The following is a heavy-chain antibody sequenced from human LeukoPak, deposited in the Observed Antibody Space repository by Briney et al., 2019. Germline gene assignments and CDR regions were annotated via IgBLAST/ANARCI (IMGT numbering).Heavy chain of an antibody. D-gene: IGHD3-3*01. CDR3: ARNIRSYDFWSGPINWFDP. CDR2: INPNSGGT. Sequence: ASVKVSCKASGYTFTGYYIHWVRQAPGQGLEWMGWINPNSGGTTYAQKFQGRVTMTRDTSISTAYMDLSRVTSDDTAVYYCARNIRSYDFWSGPINWFDPWGQGTLVTVSS. CDR1: GYTFTGYY. V-gene: IGHV1-2*02. J-gene: IGHJ5*02.